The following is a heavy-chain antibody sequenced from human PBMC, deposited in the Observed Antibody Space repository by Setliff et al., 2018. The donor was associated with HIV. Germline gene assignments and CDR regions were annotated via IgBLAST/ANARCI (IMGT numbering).Heavy chain of an antibody. J-gene: IGHJ4*02. CDR2: ISSSSSTI. D-gene: IGHD5-18*01. CDR3: VKDYVARRSYTYGYDY. V-gene: IGHV3-48*01. Sequence: GGSLRLSCAASGFTLTSYSMTWVRQAPGKGLEWGSFISSSSSTIYYADSVKGRFTISRDNAKNSLDLQMNSLRGEDTAMYYCVKDYVARRSYTYGYDYWGQGTLVTVSS. CDR1: GFTLTSYS.